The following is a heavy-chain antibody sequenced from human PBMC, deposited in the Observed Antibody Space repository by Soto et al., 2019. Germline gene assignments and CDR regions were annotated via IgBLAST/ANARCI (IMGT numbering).Heavy chain of an antibody. CDR2: IWYDGSNK. CDR1: GFTFSSYG. D-gene: IGHD2-15*01. CDR3: ARGVSPFYCSGGSCYLLTNWFDP. V-gene: IGHV3-33*01. J-gene: IGHJ5*02. Sequence: QVQLVESGGGVVQPGRSLRLSCAASGFTFSSYGMHWVRQAPGKGLEWVAVIWYDGSNKYYADSVKGRFTISRDNSKNTLYLQMNSLRAEDTAVYYCARGVSPFYCSGGSCYLLTNWFDPWGQGTLVTVSS.